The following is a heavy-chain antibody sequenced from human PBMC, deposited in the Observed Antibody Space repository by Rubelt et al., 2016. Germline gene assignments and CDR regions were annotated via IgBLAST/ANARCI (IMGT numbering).Heavy chain of an antibody. Sequence: QVQFVQSGAEVKKPGASVKVSCKVSGYTFTDFSIHWVRQAPGKGLEWLGGLNPEDGEAIFAQDFQDRLTLTEDASTDKAEMELGSLGSEDTAVYDCARDPSNTSGYNAYFDYWGQGTLVTVSS. CDR3: ARDPSNTSGYNAYFDY. V-gene: IGHV1-24*01. D-gene: IGHD5-18*01. J-gene: IGHJ4*02. CDR1: GYTFTDFS. CDR2: LNPEDGEA.